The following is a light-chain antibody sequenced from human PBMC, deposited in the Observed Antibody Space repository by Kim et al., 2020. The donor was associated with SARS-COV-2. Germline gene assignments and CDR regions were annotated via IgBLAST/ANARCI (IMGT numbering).Light chain of an antibody. J-gene: IGKJ2*01. Sequence: DIQMTQSPSSLSASLGDRVTITCRASQDITNYLAWYQQKPGKVPKLLIYETSILQSGVPSRFSGSGFGTDFTLTISSLQPEDVATYYCQKYDSVPHIFGQGTKLEI. V-gene: IGKV1-27*01. CDR3: QKYDSVPHI. CDR2: ETS. CDR1: QDITNY.